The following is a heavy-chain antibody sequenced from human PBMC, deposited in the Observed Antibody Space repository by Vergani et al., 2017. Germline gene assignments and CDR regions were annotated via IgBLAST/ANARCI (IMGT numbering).Heavy chain of an antibody. CDR1: GFTVSSNY. D-gene: IGHD3-22*01. J-gene: IGHJ4*02. CDR3: AKVGYYYDSSGYSSL. V-gene: IGHV3-66*01. CDR2: IYSGGST. Sequence: EVQLVESGGGLVQPGGSLRLSCAASGFTVSSNYMSWVRQAPGKGLEWVSVIYSGGSTYYADSVKGRFTISRDNSKNTLYLQMNSLRAEDTAVYYCAKVGYYYDSSGYSSLWGQGTLVTVSS.